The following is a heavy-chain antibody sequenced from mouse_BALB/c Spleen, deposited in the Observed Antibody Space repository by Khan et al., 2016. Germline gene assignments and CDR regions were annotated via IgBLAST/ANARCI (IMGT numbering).Heavy chain of an antibody. V-gene: IGHV1-9*01. CDR2: IFPGSGSP. CDR1: GYTFSNYW. CDR3: ARNYRYDNKYYFDY. Sequence: QVQLKESGSELMKPGASVKISCKATGYTFSNYWIEWIIQRPGHGLEWIGEIFPGSGSPNYYEKFKGKTTFTADTSSNTAYMHISSLTSEDSAVYYCARNYRYDNKYYFDYWGQGNTLTVSS. D-gene: IGHD2-14*01. J-gene: IGHJ2*01.